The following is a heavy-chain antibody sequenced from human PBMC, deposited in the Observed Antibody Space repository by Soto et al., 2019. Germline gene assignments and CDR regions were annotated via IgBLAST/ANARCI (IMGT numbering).Heavy chain of an antibody. CDR3: ARGEGFLEWFPQGGAYDI. D-gene: IGHD3-3*01. CDR2: MNPNSGNT. J-gene: IGHJ3*02. Sequence: GASVKVSCKASGYTFTSYDINWVRQATGQGLEWMGWMNPNSGNTGYAQKFQGRVTMTRNTSISTAYMELSSLRSEDTAVYYCARGEGFLEWFPQGGAYDIWGQGTMVTV. V-gene: IGHV1-8*01. CDR1: GYTFTSYD.